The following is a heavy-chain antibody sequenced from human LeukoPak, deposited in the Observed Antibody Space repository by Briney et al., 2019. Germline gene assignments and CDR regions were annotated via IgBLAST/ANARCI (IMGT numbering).Heavy chain of an antibody. Sequence: SQTLSLTCAVSGGSISSGRYFWSWIRQPAGKGLEWIGRINTRGSTKYNPSLKSRVTISIDTSMNQFSLKLTSVTAADTAVYYCAGDPATGYSSEAWFDSWAREPRSPSPQ. V-gene: IGHV4-61*02. D-gene: IGHD6-13*01. CDR2: INTRGST. CDR3: AGDPATGYSSEAWFDS. CDR1: GGSISSGRYF. J-gene: IGHJ5*01.